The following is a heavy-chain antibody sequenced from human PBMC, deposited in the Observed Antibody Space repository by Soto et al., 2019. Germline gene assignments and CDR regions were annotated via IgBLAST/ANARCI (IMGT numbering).Heavy chain of an antibody. J-gene: IGHJ4*02. CDR1: GGSISSYY. CDR2: IYYSGNT. V-gene: IGHV4-59*08. D-gene: IGHD3-16*01. Sequence: QVQLQESGPGLVKPSETLSLTCTVSGGSISSYYWSWIRQPPGKGLEWIAYIYYSGNTNYNPSLKSRVTISVDTSKNQFSLKLNSVTAADTAIYFCARQALRGFDYWGQGALVTVSS. CDR3: ARQALRGFDY.